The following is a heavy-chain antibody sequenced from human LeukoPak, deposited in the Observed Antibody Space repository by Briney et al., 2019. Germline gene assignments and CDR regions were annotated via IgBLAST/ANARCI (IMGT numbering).Heavy chain of an antibody. J-gene: IGHJ5*02. CDR2: INPSGGST. V-gene: IGHV1-46*01. D-gene: IGHD6-19*01. Sequence: GASVKVSCKASGYTFTSYYMHRVRQAPGQGLEWMGIINPSGGSTSYAQKFQGRVTMTRDTSTSTVYMELSSLRSEDTAVYYCARSFRIAVAGTDWFDPWGQGTLVTVSS. CDR3: ARSFRIAVAGTDWFDP. CDR1: GYTFTSYY.